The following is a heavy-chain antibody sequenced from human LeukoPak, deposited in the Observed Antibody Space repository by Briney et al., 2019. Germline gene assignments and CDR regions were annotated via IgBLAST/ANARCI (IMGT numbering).Heavy chain of an antibody. D-gene: IGHD6-13*01. CDR2: IYSTGST. Sequence: WXXQPAGKGLEWIGRIYSTGSTNYNPSLKSRVTMSVDTSKNQFSLRLRSVTAADTAVYYCARQIASAGTAGFDFWGQXAL. J-gene: IGHJ4*02. CDR3: ARQIASAGTAGFDF. V-gene: IGHV4-4*07.